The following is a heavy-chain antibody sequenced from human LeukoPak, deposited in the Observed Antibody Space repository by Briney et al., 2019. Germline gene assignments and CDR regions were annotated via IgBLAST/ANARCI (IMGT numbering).Heavy chain of an antibody. CDR1: GFTFSSYG. J-gene: IGHJ6*02. D-gene: IGHD5-18*01. V-gene: IGHV3-30*18. CDR3: AKGSEVDTAMVTAPRYYYYGMDV. Sequence: GGSLRLSCAASGFTFSSYGMHWVRQAPGKGLEWVAVISYDGSNRYYADSVKGRFTISRDNSKNTLYLQMNSLRAEDTAVYYCAKGSEVDTAMVTAPRYYYYGMDVWGQGTTVTVSS. CDR2: ISYDGSNR.